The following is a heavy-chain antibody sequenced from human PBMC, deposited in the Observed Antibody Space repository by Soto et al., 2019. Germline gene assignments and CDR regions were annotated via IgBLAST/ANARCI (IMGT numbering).Heavy chain of an antibody. D-gene: IGHD2-2*01. CDR1: GGSISSSSYS. V-gene: IGHV4-39*01. Sequence: QLQLQESGPGLVKPSETLSLTCTVSGGSISSSSYSWGWIRQPLGKGLEWIGSIYYSGSTYYNPSLKSRVTISVDTSKNQFSLKLSSVTAADTAVYYCARHTWGRQRGWFDPWGQGTLVTVSS. CDR3: ARHTWGRQRGWFDP. CDR2: IYYSGST. J-gene: IGHJ5*02.